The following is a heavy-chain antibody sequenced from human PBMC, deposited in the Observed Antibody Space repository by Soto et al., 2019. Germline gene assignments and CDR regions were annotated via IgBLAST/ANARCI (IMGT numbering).Heavy chain of an antibody. CDR1: GFSFSYYW. D-gene: IGHD2-15*01. Sequence: EVQLVESGGGLVQPGGSLRLSCAASGFSFSYYWMHWVRQVPGKGWLWVSILWSAGLTYYADSVKGRFTISRDNSKNTLYLQMTSLRAEDSAVYYCARELPPDLWGQGTLVTVSS. J-gene: IGHJ5*02. CDR2: LWSAGLT. V-gene: IGHV3-66*01. CDR3: ARELPPDL.